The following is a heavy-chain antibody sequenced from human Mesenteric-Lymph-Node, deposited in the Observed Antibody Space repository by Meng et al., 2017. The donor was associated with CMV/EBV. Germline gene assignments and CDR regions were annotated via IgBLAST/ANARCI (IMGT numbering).Heavy chain of an antibody. Sequence: TLGNNGIIWVRRAPGQGLEWMGRIIPIFDMTEYAQKVRGRVTVAADKSTNTAYMELSGLRSEDTAIYYCARESFTPIRREDIWFDPWGQGTLVTVSS. CDR2: IIPIFDMT. D-gene: IGHD5-24*01. V-gene: IGHV1-69*04. J-gene: IGHJ5*02. CDR1: TLGNNG. CDR3: ARESFTPIRREDIWFDP.